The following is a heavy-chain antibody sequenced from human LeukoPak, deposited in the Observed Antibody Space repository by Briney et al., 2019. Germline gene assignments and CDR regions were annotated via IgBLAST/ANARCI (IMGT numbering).Heavy chain of an antibody. V-gene: IGHV1-2*02. CDR2: INPNSGGT. CDR1: GGTFSSYA. D-gene: IGHD6-13*01. Sequence: GASVKVSCKASGGTFSSYAISWVRQAPGQGLEWMGWINPNSGGTNYAQKFQGRVTMTRDTSISTAYMELSRLRSDDTAVYYCAVFSSSWSPGFYWGQGTLVTVSS. CDR3: AVFSSSWSPGFY. J-gene: IGHJ4*02.